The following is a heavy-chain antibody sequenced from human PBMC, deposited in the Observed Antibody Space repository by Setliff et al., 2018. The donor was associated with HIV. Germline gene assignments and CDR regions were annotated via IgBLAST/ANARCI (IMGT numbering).Heavy chain of an antibody. V-gene: IGHV3-7*01. CDR2: IKGDGSET. CDR3: ARPFDQ. Sequence: PGGSLRLSCVTSGFTFSNYWMAWVRQAPGKRPEWVANIKGDGSETYYVDSVKGRFTISRDNAKNSLYLQMDSLRVEDTAVYYCARPFDQWGQGALVTV. J-gene: IGHJ4*02. CDR1: GFTFSNYW.